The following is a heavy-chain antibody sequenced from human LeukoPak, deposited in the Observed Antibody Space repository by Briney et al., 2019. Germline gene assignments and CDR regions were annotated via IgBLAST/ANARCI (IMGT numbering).Heavy chain of an antibody. CDR2: IYYSGST. V-gene: IGHV4-30-4*01. J-gene: IGHJ5*02. Sequence: SETLSLTCTVSGGSISSGDYYWSWIRQPPGKGLEWFGYIYYSGSTYYNPSPKSRVTISVDTSKNQFSLKLSSVTAADTAVYYCARELLGYCSSTSCHNWFDPWGQGTLVTVSS. CDR1: GGSISSGDYY. D-gene: IGHD2-2*01. CDR3: ARELLGYCSSTSCHNWFDP.